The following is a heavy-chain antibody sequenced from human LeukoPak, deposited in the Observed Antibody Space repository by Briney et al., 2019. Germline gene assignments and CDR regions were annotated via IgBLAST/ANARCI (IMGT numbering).Heavy chain of an antibody. CDR1: GGSISSGDYY. CDR2: INHSGST. J-gene: IGHJ5*02. V-gene: IGHV4-30-4*01. Sequence: PSETLSLTCTVSGGSISSGDYYWSWIRQPPGKGLEWIGEINHSGSTNYNPSLKSRVTISVDTSKNQFSLKLSSVTAADTAVYYCARKKTYYDFWSGYQRHNWFDPWGQGTLVTVSS. CDR3: ARKKTYYDFWSGYQRHNWFDP. D-gene: IGHD3-3*01.